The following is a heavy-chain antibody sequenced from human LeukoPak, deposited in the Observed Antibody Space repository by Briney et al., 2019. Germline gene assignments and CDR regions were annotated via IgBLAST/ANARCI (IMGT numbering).Heavy chain of an antibody. Sequence: SETLSLTCTVSGGSISSYYWSWIRQPPGKGLEWIGYIYYSGSTNYNPSLKSRVTISVDTSKNQFSLKLSSVTAADTAVYYCARLYRMVRGVWEYYFDYWGQGTLVTVSS. D-gene: IGHD3-10*01. J-gene: IGHJ4*02. CDR3: ARLYRMVRGVWEYYFDY. V-gene: IGHV4-59*08. CDR1: GGSISSYY. CDR2: IYYSGST.